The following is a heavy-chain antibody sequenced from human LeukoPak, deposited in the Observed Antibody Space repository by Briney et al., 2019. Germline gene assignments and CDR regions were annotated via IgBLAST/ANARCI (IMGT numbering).Heavy chain of an antibody. CDR2: ISSSSSYI. D-gene: IGHD2-2*01. V-gene: IGHV3-21*01. CDR3: ARSGCTSTACYAFDI. Sequence: GGSLRLSCAASGSTFSSYSMNWVRQAPGEGLEWVSSISSSSSYIYYADSVKGRFTISRDNAKNSLYLQMNSLRAEDTAVYYCARSGCTSTACYAFDIWGQGTTVTVSS. J-gene: IGHJ3*02. CDR1: GSTFSSYS.